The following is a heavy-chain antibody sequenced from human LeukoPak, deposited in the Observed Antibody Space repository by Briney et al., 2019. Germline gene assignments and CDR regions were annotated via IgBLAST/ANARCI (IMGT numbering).Heavy chain of an antibody. V-gene: IGHV1-8*02. Sequence: ASVKVSCKASGGTFSSYAINWVRQATGQGLEWMGWMNPNSGNTGYAQKFQGRVTMTRNTSISTAYMELSSLRSEDTAVYYCARMRAVAGAFDIWGQGTMVTVSS. CDR2: MNPNSGNT. CDR3: ARMRAVAGAFDI. J-gene: IGHJ3*02. CDR1: GGTFSSYA. D-gene: IGHD6-19*01.